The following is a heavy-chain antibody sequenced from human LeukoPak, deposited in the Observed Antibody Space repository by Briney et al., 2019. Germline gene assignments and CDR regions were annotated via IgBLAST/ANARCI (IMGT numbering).Heavy chain of an antibody. CDR3: ARYKDSSGWYGWFDP. J-gene: IGHJ5*02. CDR1: GYTFTGYY. V-gene: IGHV1-2*02. CDR2: INPSSGGT. D-gene: IGHD6-19*01. Sequence: ASVKVSCKASGYTFTGYYMHWVRQAPGQGLEWMGWINPSSGGTNYAQKFQGRVTMTRDTSISTAYMELSRLRSDDTAVYYCARYKDSSGWYGWFDPWGQGTLVTVSS.